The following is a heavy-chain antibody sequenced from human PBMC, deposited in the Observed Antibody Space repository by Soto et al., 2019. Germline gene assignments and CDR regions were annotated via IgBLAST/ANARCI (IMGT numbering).Heavy chain of an antibody. Sequence: NPSETLSLTCAVYGGSFSGYYWSWIRQPPGKGLEWIGEINHSGSTNYNPSLKIRVTISVDTSKNQFSLKLSSVTAADTAVYYCARVFQGGRRGYSYGTIPYDYMDVWGKGTTVTVSS. CDR2: INHSGST. J-gene: IGHJ6*03. V-gene: IGHV4-34*01. CDR3: ARVFQGGRRGYSYGTIPYDYMDV. D-gene: IGHD5-18*01. CDR1: GGSFSGYY.